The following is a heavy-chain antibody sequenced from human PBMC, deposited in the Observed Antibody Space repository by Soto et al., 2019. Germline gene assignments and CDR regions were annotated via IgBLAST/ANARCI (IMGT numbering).Heavy chain of an antibody. J-gene: IGHJ4*02. Sequence: EVQLWASGGGWVQPGGSLSLSCAASGFTFSTHAMSWVRQAPGKGLEWVSGISHSGISTYYADSVNRGFTFSRDNSNNTLYLQMNSLRVDDTAIYSCAKGSLGAWGYCIGPTCSFDYLGQGTLVTFSS. CDR1: GFTFSTHA. CDR3: AKGSLGAWGYCIGPTCSFDY. V-gene: IGHV3-23*01. D-gene: IGHD2-15*01. CDR2: ISHSGIST.